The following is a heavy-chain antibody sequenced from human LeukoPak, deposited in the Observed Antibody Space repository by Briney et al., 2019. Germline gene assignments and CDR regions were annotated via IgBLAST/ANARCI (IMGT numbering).Heavy chain of an antibody. CDR2: INEDGSEK. CDR1: GFTFSNYW. CDR3: ARDGVVNFWVSYGTYNYYYHMDV. J-gene: IGHJ6*04. Sequence: GGSLRLSCAASGFTFSNYWMSWVRQAPGKGLEWVADINEDGSEKDYVDSVRGRFTISTDNAQSSLYLHMDSLRAEDTALYYCARDGVVNFWVSYGTYNYYYHMDVWGKGTTVTVSS. V-gene: IGHV3-7*01. D-gene: IGHD3-16*01.